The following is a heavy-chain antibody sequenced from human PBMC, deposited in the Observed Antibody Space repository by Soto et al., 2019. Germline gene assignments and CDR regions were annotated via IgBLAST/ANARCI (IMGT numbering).Heavy chain of an antibody. V-gene: IGHV1-3*01. Sequence: QVQLVQSGAEVKKPGASVKVSCKASGYTLTTYAIHWVRQAPGQRLEWMGWISGGNGDTKYSQKLQGRVTFSRDTSASTAYMELISLRIEDTAVYYCARVDTVANAWYYWGQGTLVIVSS. CDR2: ISGGNGDT. D-gene: IGHD5-12*01. CDR3: ARVDTVANAWYY. CDR1: GYTLTTYA. J-gene: IGHJ4*02.